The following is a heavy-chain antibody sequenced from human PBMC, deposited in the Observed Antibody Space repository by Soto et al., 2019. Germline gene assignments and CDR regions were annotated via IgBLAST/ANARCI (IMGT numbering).Heavy chain of an antibody. J-gene: IGHJ4*02. D-gene: IGHD3-10*01. Sequence: QVQLVQSGAEMKKPGSSVKVSCQSSGGTFNTYAMNWVRQAPGQGPEWMVDISPMFGAANYAPKFQGRVTITADQSTGTSDMQLSSLTSECTALYFCAREVQVHTPAFVYWGQGTLVTVSS. CDR2: ISPMFGAA. V-gene: IGHV1-69*19. CDR1: GGTFNTYA. CDR3: AREVQVHTPAFVY.